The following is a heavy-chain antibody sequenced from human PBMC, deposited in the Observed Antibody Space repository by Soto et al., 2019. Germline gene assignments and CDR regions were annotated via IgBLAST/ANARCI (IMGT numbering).Heavy chain of an antibody. CDR2: ISPYNDDT. CDR3: ARGGYYDSRGSRNYLYYGMEV. J-gene: IGHJ6*01. D-gene: IGHD3-22*01. V-gene: IGHV1-18*01. CDR1: GNRFSNYG. Sequence: ASVKPPCKGSGNRFSNYGISWVRQAPGQGLKWLGWISPYNDDTKYAQKLQGRVTMTTDTSTRTAYMILRSLRSDDTAVYFCARGGYYDSRGSRNYLYYGMEVWGQGTMVLVSS.